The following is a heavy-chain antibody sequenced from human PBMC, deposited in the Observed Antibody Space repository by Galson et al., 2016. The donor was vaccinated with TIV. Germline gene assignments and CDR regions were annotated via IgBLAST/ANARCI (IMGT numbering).Heavy chain of an antibody. CDR1: GYPFSAYY. D-gene: IGHD5-18*01. CDR2: INPYSADT. V-gene: IGHV1-2*02. Sequence: QSGAEVKKPGESLKISCKASGYPFSAYYIHWVRQAPGQGLEWMGWINPYSADTNYAQSFQGRVSMTSDTSINTAYMELSRLRPDDTAIFFCARGFNYGFDFYDGMDVWGQGTTVTVSS. J-gene: IGHJ6*02. CDR3: ARGFNYGFDFYDGMDV.